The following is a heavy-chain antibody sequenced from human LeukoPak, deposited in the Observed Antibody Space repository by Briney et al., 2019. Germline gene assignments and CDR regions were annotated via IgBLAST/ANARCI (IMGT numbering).Heavy chain of an antibody. Sequence: SETLSLTCTVSGGSISSYYWSWIRQPPGKGLEWIGRIHTSGSTKYNPSLKSRVTLSVDNSKNQFSLKLSSVTAADTAVYYCARDFYYYDTSGYYPPFEYWGQGTLVTVSS. D-gene: IGHD3-22*01. CDR2: IHTSGST. V-gene: IGHV4-4*08. CDR3: ARDFYYYDTSGYYPPFEY. J-gene: IGHJ4*02. CDR1: GGSISSYY.